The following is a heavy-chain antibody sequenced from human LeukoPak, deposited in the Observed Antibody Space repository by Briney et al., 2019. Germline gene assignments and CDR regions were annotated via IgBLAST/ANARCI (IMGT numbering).Heavy chain of an antibody. Sequence: PSETLSLTCTVSGGSISSYSWSWIRQPAGKGLEWIGHMYTSGITNYNPSLKSQVTMSVDTSKKQFPLKLSSVTAADTAVYYCASRDANTAAAFDIWGQGTMLTVSS. J-gene: IGHJ3*02. D-gene: IGHD2-21*02. CDR2: MYTSGIT. CDR1: GGSISSYS. V-gene: IGHV4-4*07. CDR3: ASRDANTAAAFDI.